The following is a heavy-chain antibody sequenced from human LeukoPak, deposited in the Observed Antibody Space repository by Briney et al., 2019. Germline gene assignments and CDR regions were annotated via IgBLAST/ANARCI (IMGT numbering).Heavy chain of an antibody. J-gene: IGHJ4*02. CDR2: IYYSGST. CDR3: ARDSSSAEGVDY. D-gene: IGHD6-6*01. V-gene: IGHV4-30-4*01. CDR1: SGSISTTNYY. Sequence: SQTLSLTCTVSSGSISTTNYYWSWIRQPPGKGLEWIGYIYYSGSTYYNPSLKSRVTISVDTSKNHFSLKLSSVTAADTAVYYCARDSSSAEGVDYWGQGTLVTVSS.